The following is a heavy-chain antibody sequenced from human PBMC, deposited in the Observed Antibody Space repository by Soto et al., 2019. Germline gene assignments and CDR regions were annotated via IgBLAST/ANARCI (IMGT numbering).Heavy chain of an antibody. J-gene: IGHJ4*02. CDR2: INPSRGTT. CDR1: GYTFVTYF. CDR3: GRVAQVNYYYDSSGYLTGNFDH. D-gene: IGHD3-22*01. V-gene: IGHV1-46*01. Sequence: GASVKVSCKASGYTFVTYFMHWVRQAPGQGLEWMGVINPSRGTTSYAQKIQDRVTMTRDTSASTVYMELSSLRSEDTAIYYCGRVAQVNYYYDSSGYLTGNFDHWGQGTLVTVSS.